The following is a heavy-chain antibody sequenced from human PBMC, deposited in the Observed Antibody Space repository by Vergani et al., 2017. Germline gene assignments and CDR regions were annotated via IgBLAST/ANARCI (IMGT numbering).Heavy chain of an antibody. J-gene: IGHJ6*02. D-gene: IGHD4-17*01. Sequence: QVQLQESGPGLVKPSQTLSLTCTVSGGSISSGDYYWSWIRQPPGKGLEWIGYIYYSGSTYYNPSLKSRVTISVDTSKNQFSLKLSSVTAADTAVYYCARDRGYGDYYYYGMDVWGQGTTVTVSS. V-gene: IGHV4-30-4*08. CDR2: IYYSGST. CDR1: GGSISSGDYY. CDR3: ARDRGYGDYYYYGMDV.